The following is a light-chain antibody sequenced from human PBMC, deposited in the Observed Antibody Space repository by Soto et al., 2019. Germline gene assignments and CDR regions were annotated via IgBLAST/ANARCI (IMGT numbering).Light chain of an antibody. J-gene: IGKJ4*01. CDR1: QDIRSW. Sequence: DIHLTQSPSSLSASVGDRVTITCRASQDIRSWLAWYQQKPGKAPKLLIDGASTLESGVPSRFSGSGSGTDFTLSISSVQPEDFATYYCQQANSFPLPFGGGTKVDIK. V-gene: IGKV1-12*01. CDR2: GAS. CDR3: QQANSFPLP.